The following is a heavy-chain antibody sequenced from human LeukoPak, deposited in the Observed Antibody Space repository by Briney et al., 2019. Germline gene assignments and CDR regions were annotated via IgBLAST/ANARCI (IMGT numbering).Heavy chain of an antibody. CDR1: GGSISSHY. Sequence: SETLSLTCTVSGGSISSHYWSWIRQPPGKGLEWIGYIYYSGSTYYNPSLKSRVTISVDTSKNQFSLKLSSVTAADTAVYYCARAPHSSGWAFDYWGQGTLVTVSS. V-gene: IGHV4-59*08. CDR3: ARAPHSSGWAFDY. CDR2: IYYSGST. J-gene: IGHJ4*02. D-gene: IGHD6-19*01.